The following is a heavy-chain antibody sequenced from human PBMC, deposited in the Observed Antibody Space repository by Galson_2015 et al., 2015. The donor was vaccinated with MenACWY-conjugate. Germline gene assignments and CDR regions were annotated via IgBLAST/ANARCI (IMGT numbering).Heavy chain of an antibody. D-gene: IGHD2-15*01. CDR1: GFTFNNYD. Sequence: SLRLSCAASGFTFNNYDMHWVRQVTGKGLEWVSAIGTLGDPYYPDSVEGRFTISRENGKNSLYLQVNNLRAGDTAVYYCARALGGYCRRKPCPGNYMDVWGKGTTVTVFS. J-gene: IGHJ6*03. CDR2: IGTLGDP. V-gene: IGHV3-13*05. CDR3: ARALGGYCRRKPCPGNYMDV.